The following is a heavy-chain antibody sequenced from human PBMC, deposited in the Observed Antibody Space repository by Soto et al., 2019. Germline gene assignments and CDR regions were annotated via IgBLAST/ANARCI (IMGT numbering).Heavy chain of an antibody. CDR2: IYYSGST. V-gene: IGHV4-39*01. D-gene: IGHD5-18*01. CDR1: GGSISSSSYY. J-gene: IGHJ5*01. Sequence: ETLSLTCTVSGGSISSSSYYWGWIRQPPGKGLEWIGSIYYSGSTYYNPSLKSRVTISVDTSKNQFSMKLSSVTAADTAVYYCARLTIQLGLANWFDSWGQGTLVTV. CDR3: ARLTIQLGLANWFDS.